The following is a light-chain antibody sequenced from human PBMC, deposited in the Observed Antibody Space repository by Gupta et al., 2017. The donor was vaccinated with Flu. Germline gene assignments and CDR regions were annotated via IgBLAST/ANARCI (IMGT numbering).Light chain of an antibody. Sequence: QTVVTQEPSFSVSPGGTVTLTCALHSGSVSTYFYPSWYQQAPGQPPRTLIYSTNIRSSGVPDRFSGSILGNKAALTITGAQTEDECHYFCMLYMNTTTFFGGGTKLTVL. V-gene: IGLV8-61*01. J-gene: IGLJ2*01. CDR3: MLYMNTTTF. CDR1: SGSVSTYFY. CDR2: STN.